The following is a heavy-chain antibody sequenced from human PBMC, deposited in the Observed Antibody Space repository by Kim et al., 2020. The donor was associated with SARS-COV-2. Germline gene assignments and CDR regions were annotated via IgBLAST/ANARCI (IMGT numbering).Heavy chain of an antibody. Sequence: ASVKVSCKASGYTFTSYAMHWVRQAPGQRLEWMGWINAGNGNTKYSQKFQGRVTITRDTSASTAYMELSSLRSEDTAVYYCARDRERMVRGVTLSGFDYWGQGTLVTVSS. V-gene: IGHV1-3*01. D-gene: IGHD3-10*01. CDR3: ARDRERMVRGVTLSGFDY. J-gene: IGHJ4*02. CDR2: INAGNGNT. CDR1: GYTFTSYA.